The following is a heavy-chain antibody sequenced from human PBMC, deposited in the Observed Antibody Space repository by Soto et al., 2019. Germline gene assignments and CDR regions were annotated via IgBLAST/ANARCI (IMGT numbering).Heavy chain of an antibody. V-gene: IGHV1-24*01. CDR1: GYTLTELS. Sequence: QVELVQSGAEVKKPGASVKVSCKVSGYTLTELSIHWVRQAPGKGLEWLGVFDAEDGAASYAQNFQGRVTMTVDTSTDTAYMEVTSLRSEDTAVYYCATDLFPDYADAWVTFRPADYWGQGTQVTVSS. D-gene: IGHD3-16*02. CDR2: FDAEDGAA. J-gene: IGHJ4*02. CDR3: ATDLFPDYADAWVTFRPADY.